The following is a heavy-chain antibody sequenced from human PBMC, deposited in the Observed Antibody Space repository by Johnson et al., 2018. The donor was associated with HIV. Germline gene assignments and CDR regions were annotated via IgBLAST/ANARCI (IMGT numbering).Heavy chain of an antibody. Sequence: SLRLSCAASGFTFSSYGMHWVRQAPGKGLEWVAVISYDGSNKYYADSVKGRFTISRDNSKNTLYLQMNSLRAEDTAVYYCASTAVAGTGDAFDIWGQGTMVTVSS. CDR2: ISYDGSNK. V-gene: IGHV3-30*03. CDR3: ASTAVAGTGDAFDI. D-gene: IGHD6-19*01. J-gene: IGHJ3*02. CDR1: GFTFSSYG.